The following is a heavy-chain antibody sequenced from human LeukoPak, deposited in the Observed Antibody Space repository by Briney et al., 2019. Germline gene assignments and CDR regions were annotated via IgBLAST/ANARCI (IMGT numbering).Heavy chain of an antibody. D-gene: IGHD6-13*01. CDR1: GGSISTYY. CDR2: IYYSGST. CDR3: ARAGGSWYHPSDY. Sequence: SETLSLTCTVSGGSISTYYWSWIRQPPGKGLEWIGYIYYSGSTNYNPSLKSRVTISVDTSKNQSSLKLSSVTAADTAVYYCARAGGSWYHPSDYWGQGILVTVSS. J-gene: IGHJ4*02. V-gene: IGHV4-59*01.